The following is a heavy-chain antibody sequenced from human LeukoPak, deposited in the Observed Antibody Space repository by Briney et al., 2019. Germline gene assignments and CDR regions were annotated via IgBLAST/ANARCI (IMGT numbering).Heavy chain of an antibody. CDR1: GGAISSGSYH. D-gene: IGHD2-15*01. CDR3: ARLGWGDCSGGTCYWFDP. V-gene: IGHV4-61*02. Sequence: SQTLSLTCTVSGGAISSGSYHWSWIRQPPGKGLEWIGRIYASGSANYNPSLKSRVAISIDTSKNQFSLNLSSVTATDTAVYYCARLGWGDCSGGTCYWFDPWGQGTLVTVSS. CDR2: IYASGSA. J-gene: IGHJ5*02.